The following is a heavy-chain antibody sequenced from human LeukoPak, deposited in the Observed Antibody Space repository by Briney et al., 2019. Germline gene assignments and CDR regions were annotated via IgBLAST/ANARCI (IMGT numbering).Heavy chain of an antibody. CDR1: GFTFSSYS. D-gene: IGHD3-9*01. J-gene: IGHJ4*02. Sequence: RTGRSLRLSCAASGFTFSSYSMNWVRQAPGRGLEWVSSISSSSSYIYYADSVKGRFTISRDNAKNPLYLQMTSLRAEDTAVYYCARGNYDILTGYDYWGQGTLVTVSS. CDR2: ISSSSSYI. V-gene: IGHV3-21*01. CDR3: ARGNYDILTGYDY.